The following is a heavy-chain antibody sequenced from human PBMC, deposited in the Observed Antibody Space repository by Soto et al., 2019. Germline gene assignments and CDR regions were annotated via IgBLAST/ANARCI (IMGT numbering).Heavy chain of an antibody. V-gene: IGHV2-5*02. J-gene: IGHJ2*01. CDR2: IYWDDDK. CDR1: GFSLGTSGVG. Sequence: QITLNESGPTLVKPTQTLTLTCTFSGFSLGTSGVGVGWILQPPGKALEGLALIYWDDDKRYSPSLKSRLTITKDTTKRQVCLTLTNLDPVDTATYYCAHRGGGIVDWYFDLWGRGTPVIVSS. CDR3: AHRGGGIVDWYFDL. D-gene: IGHD1-26*01.